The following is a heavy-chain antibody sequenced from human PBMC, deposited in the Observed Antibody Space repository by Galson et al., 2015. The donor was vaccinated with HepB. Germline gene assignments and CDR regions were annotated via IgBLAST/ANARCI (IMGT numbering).Heavy chain of an antibody. CDR1: GYSFTSYW. CDR2: IDPSDSYT. Sequence: QSGAEVKKPGESLRISCKGSGYSFTSYWISWVRQMPGKGLEWMGRIDPSDSYTNYSPSFQGHVTISADKSISTAYLQWSSLKASDTAMYYCARHKKEYQLLFRRGSFDYWGQGTLVTVSS. D-gene: IGHD2-2*01. V-gene: IGHV5-10-1*01. CDR3: ARHKKEYQLLFRRGSFDY. J-gene: IGHJ4*02.